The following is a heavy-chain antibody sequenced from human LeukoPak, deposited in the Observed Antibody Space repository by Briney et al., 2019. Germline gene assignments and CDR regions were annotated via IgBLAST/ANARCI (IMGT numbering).Heavy chain of an antibody. CDR1: GFTFSSYG. CDR3: ARDLGYCSGGSCYGRGMDV. D-gene: IGHD2-15*01. J-gene: IGHJ6*02. V-gene: IGHV3-33*01. Sequence: GGSLRLSCAASGFTFSSYGMHWVRQAPGKGLEWVAVIWYDGSNKYYADSVKGRFTISRDNSKNTLYLQTNSLRAEDTAVYYCARDLGYCSGGSCYGRGMDVWGQGTTVTVSS. CDR2: IWYDGSNK.